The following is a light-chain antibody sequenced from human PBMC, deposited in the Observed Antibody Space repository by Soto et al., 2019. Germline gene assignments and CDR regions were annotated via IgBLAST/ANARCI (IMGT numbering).Light chain of an antibody. CDR3: QQRSSWPPMFT. Sequence: EVVLTQSPATLSLSPGESATLSCRASQSVGSYLAWYQQKRGQAPRLLIYEASNRATGIPARFSGSRSGTDFTLTISSLEPEYFAVYYCQQRSSWPPMFTFGQGTKLEIK. J-gene: IGKJ2*01. CDR2: EAS. V-gene: IGKV3-11*01. CDR1: QSVGSY.